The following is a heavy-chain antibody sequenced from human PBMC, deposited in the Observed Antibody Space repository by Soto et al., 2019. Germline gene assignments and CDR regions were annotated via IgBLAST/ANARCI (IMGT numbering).Heavy chain of an antibody. Sequence: GASVKVSCKASGYTFTSYGINWVRQATGQGLEWMGWMNPNSGNTGYAQKFQGRVTMTRNTSISTAYMELSSLRSEDTAVYYCARGLRQIPTTEDDDAFDIWGQGTMVTVSS. CDR2: MNPNSGNT. CDR1: GYTFTSYG. J-gene: IGHJ3*02. CDR3: ARGLRQIPTTEDDDAFDI. D-gene: IGHD1-1*01. V-gene: IGHV1-8*01.